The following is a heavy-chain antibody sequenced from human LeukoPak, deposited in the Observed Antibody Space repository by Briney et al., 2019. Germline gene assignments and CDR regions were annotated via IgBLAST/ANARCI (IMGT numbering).Heavy chain of an antibody. CDR2: IHFSGST. CDR1: GGSFSRYY. CDR3: ARGRRPRLGVVPAASIPSYYYYGMDV. J-gene: IGHJ6*04. Sequence: SETLSLTCAVYGGSFSRYYWSWIRKPPAKALEWIGDIHFSGSTSYHPSLKSRVTISVDTSKNQFSLKLSSVTAADTAVYYCARGRRPRLGVVPAASIPSYYYYGMDVWGKGTTVTVSS. V-gene: IGHV4-34*01. D-gene: IGHD2-2*01.